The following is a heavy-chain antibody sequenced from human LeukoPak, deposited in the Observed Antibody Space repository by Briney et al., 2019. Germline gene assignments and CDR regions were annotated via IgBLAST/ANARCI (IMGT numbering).Heavy chain of an antibody. J-gene: IGHJ5*02. D-gene: IGHD5-24*01. CDR1: GGTFSSYA. CDR2: IIPIFGTA. V-gene: IGHV1-69*05. CDR3: AREWGRDGYNFYPFAENWFDP. Sequence: ASVKVSCKASGGTFSSYAISWVRQAPGQGLEWMGGIIPIFGTANYAQKFQGRVTITTDESTSTAYMELSSLRSEDTAVYYCAREWGRDGYNFYPFAENWFDPWGQGTLVTVSS.